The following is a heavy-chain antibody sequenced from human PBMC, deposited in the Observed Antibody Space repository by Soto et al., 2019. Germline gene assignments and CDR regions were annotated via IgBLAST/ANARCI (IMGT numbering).Heavy chain of an antibody. J-gene: IGHJ2*01. CDR1: GYTFAIYG. D-gene: IGHD4-17*01. CDR2: ISASNGYT. V-gene: IGHV1-18*01. CDR3: ARMFYGDSGRYFDF. Sequence: QVQLVQSGAEVKKPGASVKVSCKASGYTFAIYGLIWVRQAPGQGLEWMGWISASNGYTNYAQEFQGRVPMTTDTSTSTAYMELRSLRSDDTAVYYCARMFYGDSGRYFDFWGRGTLVTVSS.